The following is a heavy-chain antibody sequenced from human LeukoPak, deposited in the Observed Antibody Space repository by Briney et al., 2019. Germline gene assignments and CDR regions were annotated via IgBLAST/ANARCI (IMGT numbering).Heavy chain of an antibody. CDR1: GFTFSSYS. V-gene: IGHV3-48*04. CDR3: ARPPAVVGATTTVDY. J-gene: IGHJ4*02. Sequence: GGSLRLSCAASGFTFSSYSMNWVRQAPGKGLEWVSYISSSGSTIYYADSVKGRFTISRDNAKNSLYLQMNSLRAEDTAVYYCARPPAVVGATTTVDYWGQGTLVTVSS. D-gene: IGHD1-26*01. CDR2: ISSSGSTI.